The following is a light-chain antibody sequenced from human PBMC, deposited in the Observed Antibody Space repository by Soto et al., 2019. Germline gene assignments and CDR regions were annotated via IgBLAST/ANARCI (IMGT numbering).Light chain of an antibody. CDR2: TDN. J-gene: IGLJ1*01. Sequence: QSVLTQPPSASGTPGQRVTISCSGSSSNIGINTVNWYQQVPGTAPKLLIYTDNQRPSGVPDRSSGSKSGTSASLAISGLQSEDEADYYCAAWDDSLNGLYVFGTGTKVTVL. V-gene: IGLV1-44*01. CDR3: AAWDDSLNGLYV. CDR1: SSNIGINT.